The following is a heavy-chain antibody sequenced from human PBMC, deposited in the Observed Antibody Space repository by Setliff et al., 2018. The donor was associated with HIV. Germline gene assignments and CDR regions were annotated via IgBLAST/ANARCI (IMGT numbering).Heavy chain of an antibody. CDR2: ISPYNGHT. Sequence: ASVKVSCKASGYTFTSYGIGWVRQAPGQGLEWMGWISPYNGHTNYAQRLQGRVTMSTDTSTSTAYMELTSLRFDDTAVDYCARWSCGRTTCYDSPYNWFDPWGQGTLVTVSS. V-gene: IGHV1-18*01. CDR1: GYTFTSYG. J-gene: IGHJ5*02. CDR3: ARWSCGRTTCYDSPYNWFDP. D-gene: IGHD2-2*01.